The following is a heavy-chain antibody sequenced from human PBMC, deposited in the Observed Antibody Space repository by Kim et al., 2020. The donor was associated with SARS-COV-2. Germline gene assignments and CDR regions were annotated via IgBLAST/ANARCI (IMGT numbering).Heavy chain of an antibody. CDR3: GRDNPNCSGGSCYHDAFDI. V-gene: IGHV4-59*01. CDR1: GGSISGYY. CDR2: IHYSGST. Sequence: SETLSLTCTVSGGSISGYYWSWIRQPPGKGLEWIGCIHYSGSTNYNPSLKSRVTISVDTSKNQFSLKLSSVTAADTAVYYCGRDNPNCSGGSCYHDAFDIWGQGTTVTVSS. D-gene: IGHD2-15*01. J-gene: IGHJ3*02.